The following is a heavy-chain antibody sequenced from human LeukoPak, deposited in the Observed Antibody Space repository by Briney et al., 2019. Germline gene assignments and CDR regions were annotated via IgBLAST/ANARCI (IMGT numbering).Heavy chain of an antibody. D-gene: IGHD3-22*01. V-gene: IGHV4-39*02. CDR1: GDFISSSSYY. Sequence: PSETLSLTCTVSGDFISSSSYYWGWIRQPPGKGLAWIGDIYYTGKTYYNPSLKSRVFISIDTSKNYFSLNLNFVTAADTAVYYCARRRYYDSTGYFEWGRGSLVTVSS. CDR3: ARRRYYDSTGYFE. J-gene: IGHJ4*02. CDR2: IYYTGKT.